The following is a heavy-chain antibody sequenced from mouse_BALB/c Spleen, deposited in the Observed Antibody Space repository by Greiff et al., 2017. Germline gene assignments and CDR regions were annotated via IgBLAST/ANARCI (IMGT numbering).Heavy chain of an antibody. D-gene: IGHD1-1*01. Sequence: EVKVVESGGGLVQPGGSLRLSCATSGFTFTDYYMSWVRQPPGKALEWLGFIRNKANGYTTEYSASVQGRFTISRDNSQSILYLQMDTLRAEDSATYYCAREIGYGSSIPYAMDYWGQGTSGTVSS. CDR3: AREIGYGSSIPYAMDY. J-gene: IGHJ4*01. V-gene: IGHV7-3*02. CDR2: IRNKANGYTT. CDR1: GFTFTDYY.